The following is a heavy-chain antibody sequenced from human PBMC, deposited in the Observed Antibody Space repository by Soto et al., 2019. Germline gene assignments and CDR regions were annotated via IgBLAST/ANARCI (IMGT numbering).Heavy chain of an antibody. J-gene: IGHJ4*02. CDR1: GGSFSGYY. CDR2: INHSGST. CDR3: ARRPSRYSSSWLHYFDY. V-gene: IGHV4-34*01. D-gene: IGHD6-13*01. Sequence: SETLSRTCAVYGGSFSGYYWSWIRQPPGKGLEWIGEINHSGSTNYNPSLKSRVTISVDTSKNQFSLKLSSVTAADTAVYYCARRPSRYSSSWLHYFDYWGQGTLVTVSS.